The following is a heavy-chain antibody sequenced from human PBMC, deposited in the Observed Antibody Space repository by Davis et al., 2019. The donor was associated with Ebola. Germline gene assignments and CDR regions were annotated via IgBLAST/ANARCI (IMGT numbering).Heavy chain of an antibody. V-gene: IGHV3-11*06. J-gene: IGHJ4*02. CDR3: AQQLGDYGGNALRY. Sequence: GESLKIPCAAPGFTFSVYYMSWIRQAPGKGPEWVSSISSSASYKNYADSVKGRFTISRDDAKKSLYLQMDSLRAEDTAVYYCAQQLGDYGGNALRYWGQGTLVTVSS. CDR1: GFTFSVYY. CDR2: ISSSASYK. D-gene: IGHD4-23*01.